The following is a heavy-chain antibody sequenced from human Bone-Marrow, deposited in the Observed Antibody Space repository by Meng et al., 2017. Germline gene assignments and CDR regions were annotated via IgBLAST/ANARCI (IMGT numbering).Heavy chain of an antibody. CDR2: VNSRRETT. V-gene: IGHV1-46*01. Sequence: QVQLGVSGAKVKKPGAALNISCKASGYTFVSYYIHWVRQAPGQGLEWIGVVNSRRETTIYAQMFQGRVTMTRDTSTSTVYMALSSLGSEDTAVYYCARGLAVDEFDYWGQGTLVTVSS. CDR3: ARGLAVDEFDY. D-gene: IGHD2-15*01. J-gene: IGHJ4*02. CDR1: GYTFVSYY.